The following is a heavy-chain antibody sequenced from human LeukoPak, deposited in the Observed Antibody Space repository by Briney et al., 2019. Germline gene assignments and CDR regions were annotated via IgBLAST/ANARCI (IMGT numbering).Heavy chain of an antibody. Sequence: SQTLSLTCAISGDSVSSNSAAWNWIRQSPSRGLEWLGRTYYRSKWYNDYAVSVKSRITINPDTSKNQFSLQLNSVTPEDTALYYCARLYCINGVCDWGFDYWGQGTLVTVSS. CDR3: ARLYCINGVCDWGFDY. CDR2: TYYRSKWYN. D-gene: IGHD2-8*01. CDR1: GDSVSSNSAA. J-gene: IGHJ4*02. V-gene: IGHV6-1*01.